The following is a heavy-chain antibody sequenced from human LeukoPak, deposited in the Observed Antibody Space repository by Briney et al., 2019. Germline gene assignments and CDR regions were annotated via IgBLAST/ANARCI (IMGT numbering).Heavy chain of an antibody. D-gene: IGHD6-13*01. CDR2: ISAYNGNT. V-gene: IGHV1-18*01. CDR3: ASGYQGDYYMDV. CDR1: GYTFTSYG. J-gene: IGHJ6*03. Sequence: ASVRVSFKASGYTFTSYGISWVRQAPGQGLEWMGWISAYNGNTNYAQKLQGRVTMTTDTSTSTAYMELRSLRSDDTAVYYCASGYQGDYYMDVWGKGTTVTVSS.